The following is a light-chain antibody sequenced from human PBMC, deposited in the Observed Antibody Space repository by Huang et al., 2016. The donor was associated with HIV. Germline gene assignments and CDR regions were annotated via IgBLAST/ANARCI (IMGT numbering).Light chain of an antibody. CDR2: DAS. CDR1: QDIRKY. Sequence: DIQMTQSPSYLSASVGDRVTITCQASQDIRKYLNWYQQKPGKAPNLLIYDASNLQTGVPSRFGGGGSGTDFTFTISSLQPEDIATYYCQQSDGLPYTFGQGTKLEIK. J-gene: IGKJ2*01. CDR3: QQSDGLPYT. V-gene: IGKV1-33*01.